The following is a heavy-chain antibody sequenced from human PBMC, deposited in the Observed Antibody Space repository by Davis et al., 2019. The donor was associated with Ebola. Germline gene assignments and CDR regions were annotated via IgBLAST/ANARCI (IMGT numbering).Heavy chain of an antibody. CDR3: ARDALGFGELLLDAFDI. J-gene: IGHJ3*02. CDR1: EFTFSSYT. CDR2: ISSSGGST. Sequence: GESLKISCAASEFTFSSYTMGWVRQAPGKGLEWVSGISSSGGSTYYADSVKGRFTISRDNSKNTLYLQMNSLRAEDTAVYYCARDALGFGELLLDAFDIWGQGTMVTVSS. D-gene: IGHD3-10*01. V-gene: IGHV3-23*01.